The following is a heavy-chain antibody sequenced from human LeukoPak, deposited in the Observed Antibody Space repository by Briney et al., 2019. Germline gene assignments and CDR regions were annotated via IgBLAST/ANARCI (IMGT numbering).Heavy chain of an antibody. D-gene: IGHD6-13*01. Sequence: GGSLRLSCAASGFTFSSYGMHWVRQAPGKGLEWVAVISFDGDNQYYADSVKGRFTISRDNSKNTVFLQMNSLRVEDTAFYYCAREAAGISPWGQGTLVTVSS. CDR2: ISFDGDNQ. CDR3: AREAAGISP. V-gene: IGHV3-30*03. CDR1: GFTFSSYG. J-gene: IGHJ4*02.